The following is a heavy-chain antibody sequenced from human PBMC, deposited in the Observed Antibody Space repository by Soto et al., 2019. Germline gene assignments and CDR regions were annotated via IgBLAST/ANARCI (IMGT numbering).Heavy chain of an antibody. D-gene: IGHD3-22*01. CDR1: GGSISSYY. Sequence: SETLSLTCTVSGGSISSYYWSWIRQPPGKGLEWIGYIYYSGSTNYNPSLKSRVTISVDTSKNQFSLKLSSVTAADTAVYYCARVTYYYDSSGYYYNAFDIWGQGTMVIVSS. CDR2: IYYSGST. CDR3: ARVTYYYDSSGYYYNAFDI. J-gene: IGHJ3*02. V-gene: IGHV4-59*01.